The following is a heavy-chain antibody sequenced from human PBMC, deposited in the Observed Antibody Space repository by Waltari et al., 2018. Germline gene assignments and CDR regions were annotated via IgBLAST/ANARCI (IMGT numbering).Heavy chain of an antibody. CDR1: GRSISSSSYY. Sequence: QLQLQESGPGLVKPSETLSLTCTVSGRSISSSSYYWGWIRPPPGKGLEWIGSIYYSGSTYYNPSLKSRVTISVDTSKNQFSLKLSSVTAADTAVYYCARHVGVGATSPFDYWGQGTLVTVSS. CDR3: ARHVGVGATSPFDY. V-gene: IGHV4-39*01. J-gene: IGHJ4*02. CDR2: IYYSGST. D-gene: IGHD1-26*01.